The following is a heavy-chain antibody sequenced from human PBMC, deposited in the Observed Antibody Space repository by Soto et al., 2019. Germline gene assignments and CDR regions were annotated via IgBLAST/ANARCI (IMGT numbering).Heavy chain of an antibody. CDR3: ARQYDFCRGAYYYGMDV. Sequence: EVQLVQSGAEVRKPGESLKISCKGSGYSFSTYWIAWVRQTPEKGLQWMGFIYPGDSDTRYSPSFQGQVTISADKSIHTAYMPWISLKASDTGLYYCARQYDFCRGAYYYGMDVWGQGTTVTVSS. CDR1: GYSFSTYW. D-gene: IGHD3-3*01. CDR2: IYPGDSDT. J-gene: IGHJ6*02. V-gene: IGHV5-51*01.